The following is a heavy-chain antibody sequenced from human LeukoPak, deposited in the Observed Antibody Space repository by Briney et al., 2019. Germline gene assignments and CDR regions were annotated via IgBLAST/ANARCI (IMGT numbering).Heavy chain of an antibody. V-gene: IGHV4-61*02. J-gene: IGHJ3*02. CDR1: GGSISSGSYY. CDR2: IYTSGST. Sequence: SETLSLTCTVSGGSISSGSYYWSWIRQPAGKGLEWIGRIYTSGSTNYNPSLKSRVTIPVDTSKNQFSLKLSSVTAADTAVYYCAKQLGYEGAFDIWGQGTMVTVSS. CDR3: AKQLGYEGAFDI. D-gene: IGHD1-1*01.